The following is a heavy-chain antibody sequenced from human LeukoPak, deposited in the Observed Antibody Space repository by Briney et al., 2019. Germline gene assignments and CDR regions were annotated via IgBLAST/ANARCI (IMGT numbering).Heavy chain of an antibody. CDR1: GCSLSSYY. Sequence: KPSENLSPTRPFPGCSLSSYYWSWIRQPAREGLEWVWRIYTSGSTNYNPSLKSRVTMSVDTSKNQFSLKLSSVTAADTAVYYCARELPAPRSYYYYYYGMDVWGQGTTVTVSS. D-gene: IGHD6-25*01. CDR3: ARELPAPRSYYYYYYGMDV. V-gene: IGHV4-4*07. J-gene: IGHJ6*02. CDR2: IYTSGST.